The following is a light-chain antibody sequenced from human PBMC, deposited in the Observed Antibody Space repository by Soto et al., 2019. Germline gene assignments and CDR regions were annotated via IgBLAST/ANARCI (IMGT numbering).Light chain of an antibody. CDR1: QYINTR. CDR3: QQYGSSPPIT. V-gene: IGKV3-20*01. Sequence: EIFLTQSPGTLSLSPGERATLSCRASQYINTRLAWYQHRPGQAPRILIYGASSRATGIPDRFSGSGSGTDFTLTISRLEPEDFAVYYCQQYGSSPPITFGQGTRLEIK. J-gene: IGKJ5*01. CDR2: GAS.